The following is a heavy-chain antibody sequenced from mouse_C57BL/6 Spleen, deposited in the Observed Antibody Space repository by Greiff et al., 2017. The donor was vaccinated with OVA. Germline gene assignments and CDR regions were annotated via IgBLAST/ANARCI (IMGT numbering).Heavy chain of an antibody. CDR1: GYAFSSYW. V-gene: IGHV1-80*01. D-gene: IGHD2-4*01. Sequence: QVQLQQSGAELVKPGASVKISCKASGYAFSSYWMNWVKQRPGKGLEWIGQIYPGDGDTNYNGKFKGKATLTADKSSSTAYMQLSSLTSEDSAVYFYARVDYSDLAWFAYWGQGTLVTVSA. CDR2: IYPGDGDT. J-gene: IGHJ3*01. CDR3: ARVDYSDLAWFAY.